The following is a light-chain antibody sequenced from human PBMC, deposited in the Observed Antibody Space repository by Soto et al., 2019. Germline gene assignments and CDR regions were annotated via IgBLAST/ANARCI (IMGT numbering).Light chain of an antibody. CDR3: QQSYSTLSIS. J-gene: IGKJ5*01. V-gene: IGKV1-39*01. CDR2: AAS. Sequence: DIQMTQSPSSLSASVGDRVTITCRASESISRHLNWYQQKPGKAPNLLIYAASTLKNGVPSRFIGSGSGTDFTLTISSLQPEDFATYYCQQSYSTLSISFGQGTRLEIK. CDR1: ESISRH.